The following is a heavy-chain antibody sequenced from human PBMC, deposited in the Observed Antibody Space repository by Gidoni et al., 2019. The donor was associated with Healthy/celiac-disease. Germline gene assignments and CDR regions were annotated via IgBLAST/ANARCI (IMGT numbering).Heavy chain of an antibody. D-gene: IGHD2-15*01. CDR2: ISAYTGNT. CDR1: GYTFTSYG. J-gene: IGHJ2*01. Sequence: QVQLVQSGAEVKKPGASVKVSCKASGYTFTSYGISWVRQAPGQGLEWMGWISAYTGNTNYAQKLHGRVTMTTDTSTSTAYMELRSLRSDDTAVYYCARDLGYCSGGSCSSDGYFDLWGRGTLVTVSS. V-gene: IGHV1-18*01. CDR3: ARDLGYCSGGSCSSDGYFDL.